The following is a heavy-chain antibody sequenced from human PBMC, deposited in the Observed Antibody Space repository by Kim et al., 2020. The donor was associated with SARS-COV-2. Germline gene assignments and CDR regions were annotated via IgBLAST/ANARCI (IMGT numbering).Heavy chain of an antibody. J-gene: IGHJ3*02. V-gene: IGHV4-59*08. CDR1: GGSISSNY. CDR3: AGSALFRTVEI. Sequence: SETLSLTCTVSGGSISSNYWNWIRQPPGKGLEWIGYIYYSGSTNYNPSLMSRVTISLDTSTNQFSLKLSSVTAADTAVYYCAGSALFRTVEIWGQGTMVTVSS. D-gene: IGHD2-21*01. CDR2: IYYSGST.